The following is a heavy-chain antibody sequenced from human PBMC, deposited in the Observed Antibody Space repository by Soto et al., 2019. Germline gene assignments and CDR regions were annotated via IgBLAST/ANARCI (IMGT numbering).Heavy chain of an antibody. CDR1: GGTFSSYA. CDR3: AKTGIVAQQLPVEYYYYGMDV. CDR2: IIPIFGTA. V-gene: IGHV1-69*13. Sequence: ASVKVSCKASGGTFSSYAISWVRQAPGQGLEWMGGIIPIFGTANYAQKFQGRVTITADESTSTAYMELSSLRSEDTAVYYCAKTGIVAQQLPVEYYYYGMDVWGQGTTVTVSS. J-gene: IGHJ6*02. D-gene: IGHD6-13*01.